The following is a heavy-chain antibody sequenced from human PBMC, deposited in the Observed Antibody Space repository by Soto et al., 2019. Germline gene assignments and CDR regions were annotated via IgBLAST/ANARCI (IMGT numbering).Heavy chain of an antibody. CDR1: GGSISSGDYY. CDR3: ARNSALDN. V-gene: IGHV4-30-4*01. D-gene: IGHD1-26*01. J-gene: IGHJ4*02. CDR2: ILYSGTT. Sequence: QVQLQESGPGLVKPSRTLSLTCTVSGGSISSGDYYWSWIRHPPGKGLEWIGYILYSGTTNYNPSLERRLTTSVDTSKNKFSLKLTFVTAADRAVYYCARNSALDNWDKATLVTFSS.